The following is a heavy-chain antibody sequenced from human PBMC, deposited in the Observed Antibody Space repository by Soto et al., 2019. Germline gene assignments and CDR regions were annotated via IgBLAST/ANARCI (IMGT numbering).Heavy chain of an antibody. CDR3: ARAIGETYYYYGMDV. CDR1: GYTFTGYY. CDR2: INPNSGGT. Sequence: ASVKVSCKASGYTFTGYYMHLVRQAPGQGLEWVGWINPNSGGTNYAQKFQGWVTMTRDTSISTAYMELSRLRSDDAAVYYCARAIGETYYYYGMDVWGQGTTVTVSS. V-gene: IGHV1-2*04. D-gene: IGHD3-3*01. J-gene: IGHJ6*01.